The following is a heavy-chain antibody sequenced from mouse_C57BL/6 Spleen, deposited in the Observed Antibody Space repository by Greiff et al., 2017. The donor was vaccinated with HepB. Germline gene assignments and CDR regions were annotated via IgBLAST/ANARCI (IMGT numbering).Heavy chain of an antibody. CDR3: TIAWSNYYAMDY. J-gene: IGHJ4*01. CDR1: GYTFTDYE. CDR2: IDPETGGT. D-gene: IGHD2-5*01. Sequence: QVQLKESGAELVRPGASVTLSCKASGYTFTDYEMHWVKQTPVHGMEWIGAIDPETGGTAYNQKFKGKAILTADKSSSTAYMELRSLTSEDSAVYYCTIAWSNYYAMDYWGQGTSVTVSS. V-gene: IGHV1-15*01.